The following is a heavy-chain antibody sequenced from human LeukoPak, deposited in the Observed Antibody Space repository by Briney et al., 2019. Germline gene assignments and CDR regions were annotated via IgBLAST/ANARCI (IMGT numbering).Heavy chain of an antibody. J-gene: IGHJ4*02. CDR2: ILYDGSSK. D-gene: IGHD2-2*01. Sequence: HPGGSLGLSCAASGFTFSSYGMHWVRQAPGKGLEWVAVILYDGSSKYYADSVKGRFTISRDNSKNTLYLQMNSLRAEDTAVYYCAKDPRYCSSTTSGCWGQGTLVTVSS. V-gene: IGHV3-30*18. CDR1: GFTFSSYG. CDR3: AKDPRYCSSTTSGC.